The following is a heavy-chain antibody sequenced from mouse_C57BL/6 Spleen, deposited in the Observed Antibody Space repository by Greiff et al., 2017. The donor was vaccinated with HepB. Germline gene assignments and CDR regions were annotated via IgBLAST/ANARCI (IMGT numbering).Heavy chain of an antibody. CDR2: IDPSDSYT. J-gene: IGHJ1*03. D-gene: IGHD1-1*01. Sequence: QVQLQQPGAELVMPGASVKLSCKASGYTFTSYWMHWVKQRPGQGLEWIGEIDPSDSYTNYNQKFKGKSTLTVDKSSTTAYMQLSSLTSEDSAVYYCARPHYGSSHWYFDVWGTGTTVTVSS. V-gene: IGHV1-69*01. CDR3: ARPHYGSSHWYFDV. CDR1: GYTFTSYW.